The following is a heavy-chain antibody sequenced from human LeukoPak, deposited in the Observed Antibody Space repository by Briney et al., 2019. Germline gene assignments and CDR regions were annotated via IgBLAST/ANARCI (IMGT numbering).Heavy chain of an antibody. J-gene: IGHJ4*02. CDR1: GYKFTDYW. Sequence: GESLKISCKVSGYKFTDYWIGWVRQMPGQGLEWMGIVDPSDSDTRYSPSLQGQATVSADNAITTAYLQWTTVEASDTAMYYCVRLGPSRYYFDYWGQGTQVTVSS. CDR2: VDPSDSDT. D-gene: IGHD3-3*01. CDR3: VRLGPSRYYFDY. V-gene: IGHV5-51*01.